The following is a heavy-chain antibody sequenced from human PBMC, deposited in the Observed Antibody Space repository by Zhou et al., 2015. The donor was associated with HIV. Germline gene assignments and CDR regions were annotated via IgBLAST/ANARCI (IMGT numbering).Heavy chain of an antibody. CDR1: GYTFTSYD. CDR2: MNPNSGNT. D-gene: IGHD3-10*01. V-gene: IGHV1-8*01. CDR3: ARFMVQGAYYYYYYMDV. Sequence: QVQLVQSGAEVKKPGASVKVSCKASGYTFTSYDINWVRQATGQGLEWMGWMNPNSGNTGYAQKFQGRVTMTRNTSISTAYMELSSLRSEDTAVYYCARFMVQGAYYYYYYMDVWGKGTTVTVSS. J-gene: IGHJ6*03.